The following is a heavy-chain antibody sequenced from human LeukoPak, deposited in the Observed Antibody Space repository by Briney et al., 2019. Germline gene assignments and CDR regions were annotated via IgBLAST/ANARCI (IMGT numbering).Heavy chain of an antibody. CDR1: GYTFTSYG. CDR2: ISGHNGHT. V-gene: IGHV1-18*04. Sequence: ASVEVSCKASGYTFTSYGINWVRQAPGQGLEWMGWISGHNGHTNYVQKMQGRVTMTTDTSTNTAYMELRNLTSDDTAVYYCARGPGIAVAGVFDYWGQGSLFTVSS. CDR3: ARGPGIAVAGVFDY. J-gene: IGHJ4*02. D-gene: IGHD6-19*01.